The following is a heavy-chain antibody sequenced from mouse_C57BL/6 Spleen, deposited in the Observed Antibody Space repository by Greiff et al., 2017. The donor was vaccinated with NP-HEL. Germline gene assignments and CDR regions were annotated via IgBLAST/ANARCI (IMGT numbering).Heavy chain of an antibody. CDR3: ARHEGITTVETY. V-gene: IGHV5-6*01. CDR2: ISSGGSYT. CDR1: GFTFSSYG. Sequence: EVQRVESGGDLVKPGGSLKLSCAASGFTFSSYGMSWVRQTPDKRLEWVATISSGGSYTYYPDSVKGRFTISRDNAKNTLYLQMSSLKSEDTAMYYCARHEGITTVETYWGQGTLVTVSA. J-gene: IGHJ3*01. D-gene: IGHD1-1*01.